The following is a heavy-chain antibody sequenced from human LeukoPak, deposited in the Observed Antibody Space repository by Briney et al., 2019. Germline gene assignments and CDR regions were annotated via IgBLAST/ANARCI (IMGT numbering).Heavy chain of an antibody. J-gene: IGHJ4*02. CDR2: IYSDGST. CDR1: GFTVSSNY. Sequence: PGGSLRLSCAVSGFTVSSNYMSWVRQAPGKGLEWVSLIYSDGSTYYADSVKGRFTISRDNSKNTLYLQVNSLRAEDTAVYYCARGAIVVAGYFDYWGQGTLVTVSS. CDR3: ARGAIVVAGYFDY. V-gene: IGHV3-53*01. D-gene: IGHD6-19*01.